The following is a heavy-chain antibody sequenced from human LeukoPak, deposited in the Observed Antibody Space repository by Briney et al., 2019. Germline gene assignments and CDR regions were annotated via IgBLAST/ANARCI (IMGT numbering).Heavy chain of an antibody. J-gene: IGHJ5*02. Sequence: ASVKVSCKASGYAFTSYGISWVRQAPGQGLEWMGWISAYNGNTNYAQKLQGRVTMTRNTSISTAYMELSSLRSEDTAVYYCARNKNAMCPWGQGTLVTVSS. D-gene: IGHD1-1*01. CDR3: ARNKNAMCP. CDR1: GYAFTSYG. CDR2: ISAYNGNT. V-gene: IGHV1-18*01.